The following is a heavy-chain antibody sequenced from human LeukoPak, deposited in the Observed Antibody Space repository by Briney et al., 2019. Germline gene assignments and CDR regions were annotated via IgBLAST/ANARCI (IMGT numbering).Heavy chain of an antibody. CDR1: GFTFSNYE. J-gene: IGHJ4*02. Sequence: HSGGSLRLSCATSGFTFSNYEMNWVRQAPGKGLEWISYLTTSGSTKYYADSVKGRFTISRDKAKNSLYLQMNSLRAEDSAIYYCARDQAAAGTFDYWGQGTLVTVSS. CDR2: LTTSGSTK. CDR3: ARDQAAAGTFDY. V-gene: IGHV3-48*03. D-gene: IGHD6-13*01.